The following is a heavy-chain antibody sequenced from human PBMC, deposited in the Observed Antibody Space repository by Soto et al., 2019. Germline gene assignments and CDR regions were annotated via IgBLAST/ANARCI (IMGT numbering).Heavy chain of an antibody. J-gene: IGHJ3*02. Sequence: SETLSLTCTVSDDSISSGGYYWSWIRQQPGKGLEWIGYIYRTGNMYYNPSLKSRVTISVDTSKNQFSLKLSSVTAADTAVYYCARVGKNYDILTGAAFDIWGQGTMVTVSS. CDR3: ARVGKNYDILTGAAFDI. CDR2: IYRTGNM. V-gene: IGHV4-30-2*01. CDR1: DDSISSGGYY. D-gene: IGHD3-9*01.